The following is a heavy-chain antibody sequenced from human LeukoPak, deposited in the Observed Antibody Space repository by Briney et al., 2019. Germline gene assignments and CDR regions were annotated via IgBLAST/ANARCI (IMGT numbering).Heavy chain of an antibody. CDR3: ASGVLIPAAFMDV. J-gene: IGHJ6*03. CDR2: IYYSGST. D-gene: IGHD2-2*01. Sequence: SSETLSLTCTVSGDSIRSYYWSWIRQPPGKGLEWIGYIYYSGSTNYNPSLKSRVTISLDTSKNQFSLKLSSVTAADTALYYCASGVLIPAAFMDVWGKGTTVTVSS. V-gene: IGHV4-59*01. CDR1: GDSIRSYY.